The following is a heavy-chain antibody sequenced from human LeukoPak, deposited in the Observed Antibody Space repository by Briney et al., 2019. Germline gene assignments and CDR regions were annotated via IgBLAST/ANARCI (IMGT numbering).Heavy chain of an antibody. Sequence: SVKVSCKASGYTFTGYYMHWVRQAPGQGLEWIGWINPNSGGTNYAQNFQGRVTMTRDTSISTAYMEQSRLRSDDTAVYYCAIDRGIVVVPAAMTHNWFDPWGQGTLVTVSS. CDR3: AIDRGIVVVPAAMTHNWFDP. CDR2: INPNSGGT. V-gene: IGHV1-2*02. J-gene: IGHJ5*02. CDR1: GYTFTGYY. D-gene: IGHD2-2*01.